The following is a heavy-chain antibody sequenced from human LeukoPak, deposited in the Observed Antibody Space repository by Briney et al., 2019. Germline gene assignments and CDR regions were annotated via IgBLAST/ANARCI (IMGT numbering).Heavy chain of an antibody. CDR1: GYTFTGYD. Sequence: ASVKVSCKASGYTFTGYDINWVRQATGQGLEWMGWMNPNSGNTAYAQKFQGRVTMTRNTSISTAYMELSSLRSEDTAVYCCASSVYCSGGSCYSSFDYWGQGTLVTVSS. J-gene: IGHJ4*02. D-gene: IGHD2-15*01. CDR2: MNPNSGNT. CDR3: ASSVYCSGGSCYSSFDY. V-gene: IGHV1-8*01.